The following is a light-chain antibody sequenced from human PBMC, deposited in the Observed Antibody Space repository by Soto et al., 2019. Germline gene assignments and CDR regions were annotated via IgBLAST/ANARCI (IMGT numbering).Light chain of an antibody. J-gene: IGLJ2*01. V-gene: IGLV1-40*01. CDR3: QSYDSSLSGVV. Sequence: QSVLTQPPSVSGAPGQGVTISCTGSSSKIGAGYDVHWYQQLPGTPPKLLIYGNSNRPSGVPDRFSGPKSGTSASLAITGLQAEDEADYYCQSYDSSLSGVVFGGGTKVTVL. CDR1: SSKIGAGYD. CDR2: GNS.